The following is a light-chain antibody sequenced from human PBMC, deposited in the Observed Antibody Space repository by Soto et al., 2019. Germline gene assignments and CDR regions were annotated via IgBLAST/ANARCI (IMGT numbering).Light chain of an antibody. J-gene: IGLJ3*02. CDR1: SSDVGGYNF. Sequence: QSAPTQPASVSGSPGQSITISCTGTSSDVGGYNFVSWYQQHPGKAPKLMIYEVSNRPSGVSNRFSGSKSGNTASLTISGLQAEDEADYYCTSYTSGSTRVFGGGTKLTVL. V-gene: IGLV2-14*01. CDR3: TSYTSGSTRV. CDR2: EVS.